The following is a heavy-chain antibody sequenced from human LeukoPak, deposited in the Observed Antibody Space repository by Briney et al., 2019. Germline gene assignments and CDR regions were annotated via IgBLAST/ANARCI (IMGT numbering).Heavy chain of an antibody. Sequence: SETLSLTCTVSGGSISTYYWSWIRQPPGKGLEWIGYIYYTGSTSYNPSLKSRVTMSLDASKNQFSLELNSVTPADTAVYYCARFRGYDILTGYSYYFDYWGQGTLVTVSS. D-gene: IGHD3-9*01. CDR2: IYYTGST. J-gene: IGHJ4*02. CDR1: GGSISTYY. V-gene: IGHV4-59*01. CDR3: ARFRGYDILTGYSYYFDY.